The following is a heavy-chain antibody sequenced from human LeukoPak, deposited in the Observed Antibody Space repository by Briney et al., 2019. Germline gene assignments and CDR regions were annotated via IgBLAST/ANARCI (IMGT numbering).Heavy chain of an antibody. CDR1: GFTFTYYA. Sequence: GRSLRLSCAASGFTFTYYAMHWVRQAPGKGLEWVAVVSNDGSNQDYTDSVKGRFIISRDDSKNTVYLQMNSLRVDDTALYYCAKGGFSYGADYWGQGTLVTVSS. CDR3: AKGGFSYGADY. J-gene: IGHJ4*02. D-gene: IGHD3-16*01. V-gene: IGHV3-30-3*01. CDR2: VSNDGSNQ.